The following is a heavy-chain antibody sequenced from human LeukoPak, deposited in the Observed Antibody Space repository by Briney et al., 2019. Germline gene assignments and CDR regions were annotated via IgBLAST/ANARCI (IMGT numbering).Heavy chain of an antibody. CDR1: GFTFSSYS. D-gene: IGHD2-2*01. V-gene: IGHV3-48*04. J-gene: IGHJ5*02. Sequence: GGSLRLSCAASGFTFSSYSMNWVRQAPGKGLEWVSYISSSSSTIYYADSVKGRFTISRDNAKNSLYLQMNSLRAEDTAVYYCARDREGYCSSTSCCPNWFDPWGQGTLVTVSS. CDR2: ISSSSSTI. CDR3: ARDREGYCSSTSCCPNWFDP.